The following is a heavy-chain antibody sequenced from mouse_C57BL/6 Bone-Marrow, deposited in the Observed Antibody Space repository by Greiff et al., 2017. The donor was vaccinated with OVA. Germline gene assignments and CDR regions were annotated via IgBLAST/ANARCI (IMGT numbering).Heavy chain of an antibody. CDR3: ARYGYYYGSSYPFAY. CDR1: GFNIKDYY. D-gene: IGHD1-1*01. J-gene: IGHJ3*01. CDR2: IDPEDGET. V-gene: IGHV14-2*01. Sequence: VQLQQSGAELVKPGASVKLSCTASGFNIKDYYMHWVKQRTEQGLEWIGRIDPEDGETKYAPKFQGKATITADTSSNTAYLQLSSLTSEDTAVYYCARYGYYYGSSYPFAYWGQGTLVTVSA.